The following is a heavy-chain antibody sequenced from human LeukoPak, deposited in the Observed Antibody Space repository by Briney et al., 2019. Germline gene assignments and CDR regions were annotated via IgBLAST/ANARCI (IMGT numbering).Heavy chain of an antibody. D-gene: IGHD4-17*01. CDR2: ISGRGSST. V-gene: IGHV3-23*01. J-gene: IGHJ1*01. CDR1: GFTFSSRA. CDR3: GKDPNGDYVGAFDFQR. Sequence: GGSLRLSCAASGFTFSSRAMSWVRQAPGKGLEWVSSISGRGSSTYYVDSVKGRFTISRDNSKNTLYLQMNSLRADDTAVYYCGKDPNGDYVGAFDFQRWGQGTLVTVSS.